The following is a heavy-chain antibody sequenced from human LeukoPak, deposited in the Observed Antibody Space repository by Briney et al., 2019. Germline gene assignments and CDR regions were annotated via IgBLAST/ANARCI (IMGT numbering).Heavy chain of an antibody. D-gene: IGHD6-13*01. J-gene: IGHJ5*02. V-gene: IGHV1-8*03. CDR1: GYTFTSYD. CDR3: ARLIAAAGTVNWFDP. CDR2: MNPNSGNT. Sequence: ASVTLSCKASGYTFTSYDINWVRQATGQGLEWMGWMNPNSGNTGYAQKFQGRVTITRNTSISTAYMELSSLRSEDTAVYYCARLIAAAGTVNWFDPWGQGTLVTVSS.